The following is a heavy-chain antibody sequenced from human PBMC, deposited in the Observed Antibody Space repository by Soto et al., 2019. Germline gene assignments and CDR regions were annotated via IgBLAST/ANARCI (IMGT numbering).Heavy chain of an antibody. CDR2: ISYDGSNK. Sequence: GGSLRLSCAASGFTFSSYGMHWVRQAPGKGLEWVAVISYDGSNKYYADSVKGRFTISRDNSKNTLYLQMNSLRAEDTAVYYCAKLLLWFGEPADYYYGMDVWGQGTTVTV. CDR1: GFTFSSYG. D-gene: IGHD3-10*01. V-gene: IGHV3-30*18. CDR3: AKLLLWFGEPADYYYGMDV. J-gene: IGHJ6*02.